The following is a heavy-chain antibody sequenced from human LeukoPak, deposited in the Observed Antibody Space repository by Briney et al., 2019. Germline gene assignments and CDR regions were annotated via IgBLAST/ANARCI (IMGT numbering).Heavy chain of an antibody. Sequence: ASVKVSCKVSGYTLTELSMHWVRQVPGKGLEWMGGFDPEDGETIYAQKFQGRVTMTEDTSTDTAYMELSSLRSEDTAVYYYATEIAAAGLYFDYWGQGTLVTVSS. CDR3: ATEIAAAGLYFDY. D-gene: IGHD6-13*01. V-gene: IGHV1-24*01. J-gene: IGHJ4*02. CDR1: GYTLTELS. CDR2: FDPEDGET.